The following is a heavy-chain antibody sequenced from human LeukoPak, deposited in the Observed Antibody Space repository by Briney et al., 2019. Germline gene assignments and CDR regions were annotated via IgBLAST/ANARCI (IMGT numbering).Heavy chain of an antibody. CDR3: ARVLLSNYDFWSGYSNWFDP. V-gene: IGHV1-2*02. D-gene: IGHD3-3*01. J-gene: IGHJ5*02. Sequence: ASVKVSCKASGYTLTGYYMHWVRQAPGQGLEWMGWINPNSGGTNYAQKFQGRVTMTRDTSISTAYMELSRLRSDDTAVYYCARVLLSNYDFWSGYSNWFDPWGQGTLVTVSS. CDR2: INPNSGGT. CDR1: GYTLTGYY.